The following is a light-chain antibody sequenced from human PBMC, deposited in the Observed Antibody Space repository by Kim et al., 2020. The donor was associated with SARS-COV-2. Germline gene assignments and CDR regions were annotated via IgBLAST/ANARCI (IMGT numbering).Light chain of an antibody. J-gene: IGLJ1*01. CDR3: NSRDSSGNHTV. V-gene: IGLV3-19*01. CDR2: GKN. CDR1: GLRSYY. Sequence: SSELTQDPAVSVALGQTVRITCQGDGLRSYYASWYQQKPGQAPVLVIYGKNNRPSGIPDRFSGSSSGNTASLTITGAQAEDEADYYCNSRDSSGNHTVFGTGPQLTVL.